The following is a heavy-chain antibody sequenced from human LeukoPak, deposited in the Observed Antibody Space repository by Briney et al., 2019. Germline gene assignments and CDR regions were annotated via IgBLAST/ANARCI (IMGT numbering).Heavy chain of an antibody. CDR2: LSRGGGTT. V-gene: IGHV3-23*01. Sequence: PGGSLRLSCTGSGFNFNMFAMNWVRQAPGQGLEWVSGLSRGGGTTNYADSVKGRFTISRDKSKNMVFLQMNSLRVDDTAVYYCAKPPPDSSSWLFDYWGQGTLVTVSS. D-gene: IGHD6-13*01. CDR1: GFNFNMFA. CDR3: AKPPPDSSSWLFDY. J-gene: IGHJ4*02.